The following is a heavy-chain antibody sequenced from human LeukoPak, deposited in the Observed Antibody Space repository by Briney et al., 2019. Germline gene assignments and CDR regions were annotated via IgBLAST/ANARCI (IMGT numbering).Heavy chain of an antibody. J-gene: IGHJ4*02. CDR1: GYTFTSYY. CDR2: INPSGGSQ. V-gene: IGHV1-46*01. D-gene: IGHD3-22*01. CDR3: AGGYYYANSGYYY. Sequence: ASGKVSCKASGYTFTSYYMHWVRQAPGQGLEFMGIINPSGGSQSYAQKFQGRVTMTRDTSTSTVYMELSSLRYEDTAVYSCAGGYYYANSGYYYWGKGTLVTVSS.